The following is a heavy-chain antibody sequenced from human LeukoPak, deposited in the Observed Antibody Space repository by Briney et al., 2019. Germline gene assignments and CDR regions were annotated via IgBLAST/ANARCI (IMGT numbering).Heavy chain of an antibody. V-gene: IGHV3-21*01. CDR2: ISSSSSYI. CDR3: ASGPPTEYFQH. Sequence: GGSLRLSCAASGFTFSSYSMNWVRQAPGKGLEWVSSISSSSSYIYYADSVKGRFTISRDNAKNSLYPQMNSLRAEDTAVYYCASGPPTEYFQHWGQGTLVTVSS. CDR1: GFTFSSYS. J-gene: IGHJ1*01.